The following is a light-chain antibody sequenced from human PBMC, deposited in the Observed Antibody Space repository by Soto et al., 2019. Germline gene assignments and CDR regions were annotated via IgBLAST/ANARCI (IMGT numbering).Light chain of an antibody. CDR1: SGSVSTNYY. Sequence: QAAVTQEPSFSVSPGGTVTLTCGLSSGSVSTNYYPSWYQQTPGQAPRTLIYSTNTRSSGVPDRFSGSILGNKAALTITGAQADDESDYYCVLYMGSGISVFGGGTKLTVL. V-gene: IGLV8-61*01. CDR2: STN. CDR3: VLYMGSGISV. J-gene: IGLJ3*02.